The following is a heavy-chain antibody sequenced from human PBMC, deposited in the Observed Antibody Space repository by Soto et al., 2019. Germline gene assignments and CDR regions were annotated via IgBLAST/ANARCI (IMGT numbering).Heavy chain of an antibody. V-gene: IGHV1-18*01. CDR1: GYTFTSYG. Sequence: ASVKVSCKASGYTFTSYGISWVRQAPGQGLEWMGWISAYNGNTNYAQKLQGRVTMTTDTSTSTAYMELRSLRSDNTAVYYCARDLGYSSGWYWFDPWGQGTLVTVSS. J-gene: IGHJ5*02. CDR2: ISAYNGNT. CDR3: ARDLGYSSGWYWFDP. D-gene: IGHD6-19*01.